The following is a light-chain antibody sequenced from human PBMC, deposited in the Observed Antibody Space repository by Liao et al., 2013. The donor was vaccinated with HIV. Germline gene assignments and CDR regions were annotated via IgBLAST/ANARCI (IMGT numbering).Light chain of an antibody. Sequence: SYELTQPPSVSVSPGQTASITCSGDKLGDKYACWYQQKPGQSPVLVIYQDSQRPSGIPERFSGSNSGNTATLTISGTQAMDEADYYCQTWNRSTGIFGTGTTVTV. CDR3: QTWNRSTGI. V-gene: IGLV3-1*01. CDR1: KLGDKY. CDR2: QDS. J-gene: IGLJ1*01.